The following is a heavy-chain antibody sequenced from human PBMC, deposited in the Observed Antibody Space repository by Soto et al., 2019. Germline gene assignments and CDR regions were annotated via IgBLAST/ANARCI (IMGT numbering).Heavy chain of an antibody. V-gene: IGHV3-23*01. D-gene: IGHD3-10*01. Sequence: GGSLRLSCAASGFTFSSYGMSWVRQAPGKGLEWVSAIGGSGGSTYSADSVKGRFTISRENAKNTLYLQMNSLRSEVTAVYYCARIRVWGQEALVTVSS. CDR3: ARIRV. CDR1: GFTFSSYG. J-gene: IGHJ1*01. CDR2: IGGSGGST.